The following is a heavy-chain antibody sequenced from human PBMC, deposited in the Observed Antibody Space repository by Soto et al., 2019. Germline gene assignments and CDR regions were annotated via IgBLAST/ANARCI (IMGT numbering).Heavy chain of an antibody. D-gene: IGHD2-21*02. V-gene: IGHV4-39*01. CDR2: IHYGGNA. CDR1: GGCRNTYTVF. J-gene: IGHJ4*02. Sequence: SLTRSLTRTVGGGCRNTYTVFWACARQPPGKGLEWIASIHYGGNAYYSPSLPTRVTISRDTSDNRVSLEMTSVTAADTAVYYCARINVTLDLWGQGTLVTVS. CDR3: ARINVTLDL.